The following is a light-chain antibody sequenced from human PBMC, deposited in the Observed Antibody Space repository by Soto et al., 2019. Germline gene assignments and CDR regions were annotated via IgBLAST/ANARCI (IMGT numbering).Light chain of an antibody. CDR3: QQSYSTPWT. CDR2: AAS. Sequence: DIQMTQSPSSLSASVGDRVTITCRASQGISNYLNWYQQKPEKAPNLLIYAASRLQSGVPSRFSGSGSGTDFTLTINILQPEDFATYYCQQSYSTPWTCGQGTKVEVK. CDR1: QGISNY. J-gene: IGKJ1*01. V-gene: IGKV1-39*01.